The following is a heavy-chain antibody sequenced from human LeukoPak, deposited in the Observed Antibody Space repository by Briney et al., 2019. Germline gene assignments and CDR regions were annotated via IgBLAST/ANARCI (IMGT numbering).Heavy chain of an antibody. D-gene: IGHD6-6*01. V-gene: IGHV1-69*01. CDR3: ARVGFSGSSSLEDY. CDR2: IIPIFGTA. J-gene: IGHJ4*02. Sequence: SVRVSCKASGGTFSSYAISWVRQAPGQGLEWMGGIIPIFGTANYAQKFQGRVTITADESTSTAYMELSSLRSEDTAVYYCARVGFSGSSSLEDYWGQGTLVTVSS. CDR1: GGTFSSYA.